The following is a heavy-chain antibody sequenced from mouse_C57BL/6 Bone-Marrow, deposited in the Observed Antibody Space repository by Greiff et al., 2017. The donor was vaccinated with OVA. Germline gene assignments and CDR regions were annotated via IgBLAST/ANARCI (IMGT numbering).Heavy chain of an antibody. CDR3: ARGGLRQDAWFAY. J-gene: IGHJ3*01. CDR1: GYTFTGYW. Sequence: VQLQQSGAELMKPGASVKLSCKATGYTFTGYWIEWVKQRPGHGLEWIGEILPGSGSTNYTEKFKGKATFTADTSSNTAYMQLSSLTTEDSAIYYCARGGLRQDAWFAYWGQGTLVTVSA. V-gene: IGHV1-9*01. D-gene: IGHD2-4*01. CDR2: ILPGSGST.